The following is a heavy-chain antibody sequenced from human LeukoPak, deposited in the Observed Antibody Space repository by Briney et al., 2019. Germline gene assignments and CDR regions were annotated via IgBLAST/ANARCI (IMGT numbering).Heavy chain of an antibody. CDR3: AKDIYGGYGLNWYFDL. Sequence: GGSLRLSCTASGFTFGDYAMSWFRQAPGKGLEWVGFIRSKAYGGTTEYAASVKGRFTISRDNAKNSLYLQMNSLRAEDTALYYCAKDIYGGYGLNWYFDLWGRGTLVTVSS. D-gene: IGHD4-17*01. CDR1: GFTFGDYA. V-gene: IGHV3-49*03. CDR2: IRSKAYGGTT. J-gene: IGHJ2*01.